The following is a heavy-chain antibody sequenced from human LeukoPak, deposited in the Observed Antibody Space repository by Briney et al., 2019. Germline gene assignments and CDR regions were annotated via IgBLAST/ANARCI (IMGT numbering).Heavy chain of an antibody. CDR1: GYTFTSYG. D-gene: IGHD3-3*01. V-gene: IGHV1-18*01. Sequence: ASVKVSCKASGYTFTSYGISWVRQAPGQGLERMGWISAYNGNTNYAQKLQGRVTMTTDTSTSTAYMELRSLRSDDTAVYYCARDRGIWAYYDFWSGYYTFDAFDIWGQGTMVTVSS. J-gene: IGHJ3*02. CDR2: ISAYNGNT. CDR3: ARDRGIWAYYDFWSGYYTFDAFDI.